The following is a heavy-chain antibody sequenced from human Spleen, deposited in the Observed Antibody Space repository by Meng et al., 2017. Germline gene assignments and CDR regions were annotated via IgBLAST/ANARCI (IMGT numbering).Heavy chain of an antibody. CDR2: IIPILGIP. Sequence: SVKVSCKASGGTFSSYAISWVRQAPGQGLEWMGRIIPILGIPNYAQKFQGRVAITADESTTTTYMDLSSLTSDDTAVYYCARAPYSTGGLGAFDIWGQGTMVTVSS. J-gene: IGHJ3*02. V-gene: IGHV1-69*04. CDR3: ARAPYSTGGLGAFDI. CDR1: GGTFSSYA. D-gene: IGHD4-11*01.